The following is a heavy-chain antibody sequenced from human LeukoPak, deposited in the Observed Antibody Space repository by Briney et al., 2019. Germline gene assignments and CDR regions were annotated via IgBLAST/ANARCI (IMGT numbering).Heavy chain of an antibody. Sequence: ASVKVSCKASGYTFTSYDINWVRQATGQGLEWMGWMNPNSGNTGYAQKFQGRVTMTRNTSISTAYMELSSLRSEDTAVYYCATSIVVVPAAMGFDYWGQGTLVTVSS. CDR2: MNPNSGNT. CDR1: GYTFTSYD. CDR3: ATSIVVVPAAMGFDY. D-gene: IGHD2-2*01. J-gene: IGHJ4*02. V-gene: IGHV1-8*01.